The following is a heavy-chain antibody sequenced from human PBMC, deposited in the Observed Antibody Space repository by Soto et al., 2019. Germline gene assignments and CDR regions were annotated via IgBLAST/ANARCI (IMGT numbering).Heavy chain of an antibody. CDR1: GGTFSSYT. Sequence: QVQLVQSGAEVKKPGSSVKVSFKASGGTFSSYTISWVRQAPGQGLEWMGRIIPILGIANYAQKFQGRVTITADESTSTAYMELSSLRSEDTAVYYCASSNYYYGMDVWGQGTTVTVSS. J-gene: IGHJ6*02. V-gene: IGHV1-69*02. CDR2: IIPILGIA. D-gene: IGHD2-2*01. CDR3: ASSNYYYGMDV.